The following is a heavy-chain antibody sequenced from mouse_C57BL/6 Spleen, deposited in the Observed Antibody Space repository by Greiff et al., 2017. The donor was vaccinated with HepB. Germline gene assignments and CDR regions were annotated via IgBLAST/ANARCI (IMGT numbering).Heavy chain of an antibody. J-gene: IGHJ1*03. CDR1: GFSLTSYG. CDR2: IWRGGST. V-gene: IGHV2-5*01. CDR3: AKKGGLGDWYFDV. D-gene: IGHD1-2*01. Sequence: QVQLQQSGPGLVQPSQSLSITCTVSGFSLTSYGVHWVRQSPGKGLEWLGVIWRGGSTDYNAAFMSRLSITKDNSKSQVFFKMNSLQADDTAIYYCAKKGGLGDWYFDVWGTGTTVTVSS.